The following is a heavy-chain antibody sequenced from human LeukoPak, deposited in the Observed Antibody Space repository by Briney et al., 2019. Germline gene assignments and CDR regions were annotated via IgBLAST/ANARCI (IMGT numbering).Heavy chain of an antibody. CDR3: ARDSGFSGTQRGEY. J-gene: IGHJ4*02. CDR1: EFTFSNSG. CDR2: IRFDGGTK. Sequence: PGGSLRLSCAASEFTFSNSGMHWVRQAPGKGLEWVAFIRFDGGTKYYADSVKGRLTISRDNSKNTVYLQVNSLRAEDTAVYYCARDSGFSGTQRGEYWGQGTLVTVSS. V-gene: IGHV3-30*02. D-gene: IGHD3/OR15-3a*01.